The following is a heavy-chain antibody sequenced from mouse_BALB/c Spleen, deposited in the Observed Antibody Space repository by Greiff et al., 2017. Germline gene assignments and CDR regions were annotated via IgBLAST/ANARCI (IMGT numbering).Heavy chain of an antibody. Sequence: EVKLQESGPGLVKPSQSLSLTCTVTGYSITSDYAWNWIRQFPGNKLEWMGYISYSGSTSYNPSLKSRISITRDTSKNQFFLQLNSVTTEDTATYYCARSPVVAYWGQGTLVTVSA. J-gene: IGHJ3*01. CDR3: ARSPVVAY. V-gene: IGHV3-2*02. CDR1: GYSITSDYA. CDR2: ISYSGST.